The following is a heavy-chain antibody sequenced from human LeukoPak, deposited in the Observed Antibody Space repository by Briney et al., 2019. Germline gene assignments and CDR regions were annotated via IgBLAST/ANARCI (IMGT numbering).Heavy chain of an antibody. Sequence: PGGSLRLSCAASGFRFNSYSMIWVRQAPGKGLEWIAYISSGGGSIHHADSIKGRFTISRDNAKNSLYLQMNSVRDDDMAVYSCARGGRAMVDYWGQGTLVTVSS. CDR1: GFRFNSYS. CDR2: ISSGGGSI. CDR3: ARGGRAMVDY. J-gene: IGHJ4*02. D-gene: IGHD3-16*01. V-gene: IGHV3-48*02.